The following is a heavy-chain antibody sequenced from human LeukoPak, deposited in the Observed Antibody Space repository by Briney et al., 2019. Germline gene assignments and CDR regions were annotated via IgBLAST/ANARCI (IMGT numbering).Heavy chain of an antibody. J-gene: IGHJ6*03. CDR1: GDSVSSNSAA. D-gene: IGHD3-10*01. CDR3: ARRYYYGSGSYYYYYYYMDV. Sequence: SQTLSLTCAISGDSVSSNSAAWNWIRQSPSRGLEWLGRTYYRSKWYNDYAVSVKSRITINPDTSKNQFSLQLNSVTPEDTAVYYCARRYYYGSGSYYYYYYYMDVWGKGTTVTISS. V-gene: IGHV6-1*01. CDR2: TYYRSKWYN.